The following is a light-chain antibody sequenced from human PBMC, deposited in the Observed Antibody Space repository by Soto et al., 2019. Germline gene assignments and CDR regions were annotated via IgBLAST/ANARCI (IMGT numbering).Light chain of an antibody. V-gene: IGKV3-15*01. J-gene: IGKJ1*01. CDR2: GAS. CDR3: QQYNKGPVT. CDR1: QSISRN. Sequence: EIVLTQSPATLSLSPGERATLSCRASQSISRNLAWYQQKLGQAPRLLIYGASTRATGIAARFSGSGSGTEFTLTISSLQSEDFGVYYCQQYNKGPVTFGQGTKVDIK.